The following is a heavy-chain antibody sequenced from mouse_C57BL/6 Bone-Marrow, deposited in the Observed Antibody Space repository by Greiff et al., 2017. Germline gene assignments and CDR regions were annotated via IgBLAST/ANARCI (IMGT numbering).Heavy chain of an antibody. Sequence: EVKLVESGGDLVKPGGSLKLSCAASGFTFSSYGMSWVRQTPDKRLEWVATISSGGSYTYYPDSVKGRFTISRDNAKNTLYLQMSSLKSEDTAMYYCARERRRYAMDYWGQGTSVTVSS. J-gene: IGHJ4*01. CDR1: GFTFSSYG. CDR3: ARERRRYAMDY. CDR2: ISSGGSYT. D-gene: IGHD1-2*01. V-gene: IGHV5-6*02.